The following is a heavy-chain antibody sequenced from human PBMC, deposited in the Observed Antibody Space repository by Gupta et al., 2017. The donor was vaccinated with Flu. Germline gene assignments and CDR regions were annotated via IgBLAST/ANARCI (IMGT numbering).Heavy chain of an antibody. J-gene: IGHJ4*02. D-gene: IGHD3-22*01. CDR3: AKDLVGSSGYPDY. CDR1: GVTFSHFA. V-gene: IGHV3-23*01. CDR2: ITTSGSGT. Sequence: EVQLLESGGGLVQPGGSLRLYCVVSGVTFSHFAMTWVRQAPGKGLDWVSTITTSGSGTDYADSVKGRCTISRDNSKNKVYLQMNSLRAEDTAIYYGAKDLVGSSGYPDYWGQGALVTVSS.